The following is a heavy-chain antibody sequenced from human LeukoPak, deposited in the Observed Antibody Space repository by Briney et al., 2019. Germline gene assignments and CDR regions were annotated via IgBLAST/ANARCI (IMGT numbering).Heavy chain of an antibody. CDR2: MNPNSGNT. CDR1: GYTFTSYD. CDR3: ARGSTNYDILTGYLGY. Sequence: ASVKVSCKASGYTFTSYDINWVRQATGQGLEWMGWMNPNSGNTGYAQKFQGRVTMTRTTSINTAYMELSSLRSEDTAVYYCARGSTNYDILTGYLGYWGQGTLVTVSS. V-gene: IGHV1-8*01. J-gene: IGHJ4*02. D-gene: IGHD3-9*01.